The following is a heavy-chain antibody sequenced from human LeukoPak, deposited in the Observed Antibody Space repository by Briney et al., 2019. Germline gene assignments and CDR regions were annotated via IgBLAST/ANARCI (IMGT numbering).Heavy chain of an antibody. CDR1: GGSISSYY. D-gene: IGHD2-15*01. V-gene: IGHV4-4*07. CDR3: AREVVDATPSRDYYYYMDV. Sequence: TSGTLSLTCTVSGGSISSYYWSWVRQPAGKGPEWIGRIYISGSTNYNPSLKSRVTMSIDTSKNQFSLKLTFVTAADTAVYYCAREVVDATPSRDYYYYMDVWGKGTTVTVSS. J-gene: IGHJ6*03. CDR2: IYISGST.